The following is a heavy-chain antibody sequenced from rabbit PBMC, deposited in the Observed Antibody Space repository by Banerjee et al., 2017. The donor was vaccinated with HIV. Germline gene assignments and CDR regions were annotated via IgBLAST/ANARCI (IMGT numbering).Heavy chain of an antibody. J-gene: IGHJ4*01. CDR2: IYTGSSGST. CDR1: GFDFSSYY. Sequence: QEQLVESGGGLVQPEGSLTLTCKASGFDFSSYYMCWVRQAPGKGLEWIACIYTGSSGSTYYASWAKGRFTISKTSSTTVTLQMTSLTAADTATYFCARADSVDDGRYSFNLWGPGTLVTVS. CDR3: ARADSVDDGRYSFNL. D-gene: IGHD2-1*01. V-gene: IGHV1S45*01.